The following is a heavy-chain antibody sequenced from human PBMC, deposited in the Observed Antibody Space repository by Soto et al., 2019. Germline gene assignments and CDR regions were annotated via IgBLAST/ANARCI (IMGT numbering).Heavy chain of an antibody. D-gene: IGHD3-16*01. V-gene: IGHV3-7*03. Sequence: GGSLRLSCAASGFSFSLFWMSWVRQTPGKGLEWVANINEDGSERFFADSVKGRFTISRDNAKNSLSLQMNSLTADDTAVYYCARTGWPQSSYYFDYWGQGTLVTVSS. CDR1: GFSFSLFW. CDR3: ARTGWPQSSYYFDY. CDR2: INEDGSER. J-gene: IGHJ4*02.